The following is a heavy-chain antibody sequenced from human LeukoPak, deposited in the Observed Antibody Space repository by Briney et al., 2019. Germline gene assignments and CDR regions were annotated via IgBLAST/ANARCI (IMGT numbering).Heavy chain of an antibody. CDR2: ISWNSGSI. CDR3: AKGNGGYCSSTSCFTGGYYFDY. J-gene: IGHJ4*02. V-gene: IGHV3-9*01. CDR1: GFTFDDYA. Sequence: PGRSLRLSCAASGFTFDDYAMHWVRQAPGKGLEWVSGISWNSGSIGHADSVKGRFTISRDNAKNSLYLQMNSLRAEDTALYYCAKGNGGYCSSTSCFTGGYYFDYWGQGTLVTVSS. D-gene: IGHD2-2*02.